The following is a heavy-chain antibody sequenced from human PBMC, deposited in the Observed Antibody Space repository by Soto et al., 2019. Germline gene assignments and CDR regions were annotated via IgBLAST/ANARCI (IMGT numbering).Heavy chain of an antibody. CDR2: ISGSGGST. CDR1: GFTFSSYA. V-gene: IGHV3-23*01. J-gene: IGHJ4*02. Sequence: GGSLRLSCAASGFTFSSYAMSWVRQAPGKGLEWVSAISGSGGSTYYADSVKGRFTISRDNSKNTLYLQMNSLRAEDTAVYYCAKDTLIAARLRGEAFDYWGQGTLVTVSS. D-gene: IGHD6-6*01. CDR3: AKDTLIAARLRGEAFDY.